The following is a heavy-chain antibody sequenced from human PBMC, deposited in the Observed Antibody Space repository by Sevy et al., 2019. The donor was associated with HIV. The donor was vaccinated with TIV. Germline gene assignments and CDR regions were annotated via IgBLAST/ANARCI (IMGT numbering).Heavy chain of an antibody. D-gene: IGHD6-13*01. V-gene: IGHV3-74*01. J-gene: IGHJ4*02. Sequence: GGSLRLSCAASGFTFSSYWMHWVRQAPGKGRVWVSRVNSDGSSTSYADSVKGRFTISRDNAKNTLYLQMNSLRAEDTAVYYCARGAAAGTFDYWGQGTLVTVSS. CDR2: VNSDGSST. CDR3: ARGAAAGTFDY. CDR1: GFTFSSYW.